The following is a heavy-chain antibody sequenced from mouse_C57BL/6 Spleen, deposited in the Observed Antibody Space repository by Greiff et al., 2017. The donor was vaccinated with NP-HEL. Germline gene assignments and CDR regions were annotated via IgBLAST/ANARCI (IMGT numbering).Heavy chain of an antibody. J-gene: IGHJ4*01. D-gene: IGHD2-4*01. CDR3: ARGGIYYDYDGYAMDY. CDR1: GYTFTSYD. CDR2: IYPRDGST. V-gene: IGHV1-85*01. Sequence: VQLQQSGPELVKPGASVKLSCKASGYTFTSYDINWVKQRPGQGLEWIGWIYPRDGSTKDNEKFKGKATLTVATSSSTAYMELHSLTSEDSAVYFCARGGIYYDYDGYAMDYWGQGTSVTVSS.